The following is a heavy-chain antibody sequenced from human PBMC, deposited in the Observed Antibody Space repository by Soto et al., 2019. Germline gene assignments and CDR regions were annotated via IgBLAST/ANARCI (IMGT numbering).Heavy chain of an antibody. Sequence: SVRVSCKASGYSFTNYGITWVRQAPGQGLEWMGWISAYYGNTDYAQKFQGRVTMTTDTSTTTAFMELRSLRSYDTAVYDCTGEVDVGRVIANGSWGPGTLVLVSS. CDR2: ISAYYGNT. D-gene: IGHD2-8*01. J-gene: IGHJ5*02. CDR3: TGEVDVGRVIANGS. CDR1: GYSFTNYG. V-gene: IGHV1-18*04.